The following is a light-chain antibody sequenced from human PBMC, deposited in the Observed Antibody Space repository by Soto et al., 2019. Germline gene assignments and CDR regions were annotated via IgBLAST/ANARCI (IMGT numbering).Light chain of an antibody. CDR1: QSVLYSSNNKNY. V-gene: IGKV4-1*01. CDR2: WAS. J-gene: IGKJ4*01. Sequence: DIVMTQSPDSLAVSLGERATINCKSSQSVLYSSNNKNYLAWYQQKPGQPPKLLIYWASTRESGVPDRFSGSGSGTDFTLTISSLQAEDVAVYYCQQYYSTKLSCGAGTKVDIK. CDR3: QQYYSTKLS.